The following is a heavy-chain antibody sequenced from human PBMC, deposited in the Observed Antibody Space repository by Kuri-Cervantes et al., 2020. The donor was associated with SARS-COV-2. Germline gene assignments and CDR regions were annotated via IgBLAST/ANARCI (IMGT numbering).Heavy chain of an antibody. CDR3: ARAISSWFDY. CDR1: GFTFRCYS. CDR2: IRSSSSTI. V-gene: IGHV3-48*02. Sequence: GEALKTSLAASGFTFRCYSMNWVRQAPGKGLEWVSYIRSSSSTIYYADSVKGRFTISRNNAKNSLYLQMNSLRDEDTAVYYCARAISSWFDYWGQGTLVTVSS. J-gene: IGHJ4*02. D-gene: IGHD6-13*01.